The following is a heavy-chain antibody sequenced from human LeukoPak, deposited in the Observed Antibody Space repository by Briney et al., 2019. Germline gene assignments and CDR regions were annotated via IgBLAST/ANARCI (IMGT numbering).Heavy chain of an antibody. V-gene: IGHV1-18*04. J-gene: IGHJ3*02. D-gene: IGHD1-14*01. CDR3: ARVEPRSAFDI. Sequence: ASVKVSCKASGYTFTGYSMHWVRQAPGQGLEWMGWISAYNGNTNYAQKLQGRVTMTTDTSTSTAYMELRSLRSDDTAVYYCARVEPRSAFDIWGQGTMVTVSS. CDR2: ISAYNGNT. CDR1: GYTFTGYS.